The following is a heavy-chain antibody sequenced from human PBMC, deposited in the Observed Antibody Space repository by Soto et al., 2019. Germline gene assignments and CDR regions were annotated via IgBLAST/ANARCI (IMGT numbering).Heavy chain of an antibody. V-gene: IGHV4-59*01. CDR1: GGSISSYY. Sequence: SETLSLTCTVSGGSISSYYWSWIRQPPGKGLEWIGYIYYSGSTNYNPSLKSRVTISVDTSKNQFSLKLSSVTAADTAVYYCARVLPAAITSYGMDVWGHGTTVTVSS. CDR3: ARVLPAAITSYGMDV. CDR2: IYYSGST. D-gene: IGHD2-2*01. J-gene: IGHJ6*02.